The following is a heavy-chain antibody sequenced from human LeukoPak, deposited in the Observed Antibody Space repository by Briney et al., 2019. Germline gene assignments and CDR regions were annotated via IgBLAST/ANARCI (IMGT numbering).Heavy chain of an antibody. CDR3: ARETVAMVHAFDI. D-gene: IGHD5-18*01. CDR1: GYTFTSYD. CDR2: MNPNSGNT. Sequence: ASVKVSCKASGYTFTSYDINWVRQATGQGLEWMGWMNPNSGNTGYAQKFQGRVTMTRNTSISTAYMELSSLRSEDTAVYYCARETVAMVHAFDIWGQGTMVTVSS. J-gene: IGHJ3*02. V-gene: IGHV1-8*01.